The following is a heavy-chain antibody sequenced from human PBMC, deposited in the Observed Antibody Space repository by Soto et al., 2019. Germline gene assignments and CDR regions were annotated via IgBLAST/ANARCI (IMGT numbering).Heavy chain of an antibody. Sequence: QVQLVESGGGVVQPGRSLRLSCAASGFIFANYGMHWVRQAPDRGLEWVAVIWRDGSQKSYAESVRGRFTISRDDSKRTLYREMNSLRVDDTGVYCCVREDSFRDTNVPWGQGTLVTVSS. CDR1: GFIFANYG. CDR3: VREDSFRDTNVP. CDR2: IWRDGSQK. J-gene: IGHJ5*02. D-gene: IGHD2-8*01. V-gene: IGHV3-33*01.